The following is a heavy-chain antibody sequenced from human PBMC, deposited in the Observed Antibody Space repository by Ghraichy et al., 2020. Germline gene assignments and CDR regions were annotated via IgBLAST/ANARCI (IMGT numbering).Heavy chain of an antibody. J-gene: IGHJ3*02. CDR2: IYHSGST. Sequence: SETLSLTCAVSGGSISSGGYSWSWIRQPPGKGLEWIGYIYHSGSTYYNPYLKSRITISVDRSKNQFSLKLSSVTAADTAVYYCAGGGYYYDSSGPGIAFDIGGQGTMVTVSS. V-gene: IGHV4-30-2*01. D-gene: IGHD3-22*01. CDR3: AGGGYYYDSSGPGIAFDI. CDR1: GGSISSGGYS.